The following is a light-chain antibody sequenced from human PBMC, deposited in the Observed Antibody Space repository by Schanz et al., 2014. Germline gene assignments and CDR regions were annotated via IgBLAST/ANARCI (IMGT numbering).Light chain of an antibody. Sequence: EIVLTQSSGTLSLSPGERATLSCRASQSVASNFLAWYQQRPGQAPRLLIYGASSRATGVPDRFSGSGSESETDFTLTISRLEPEDFAVYYCQQYGTSPLTFGGGTKVGIK. CDR2: GAS. CDR1: QSVASNF. V-gene: IGKV3-20*01. J-gene: IGKJ4*01. CDR3: QQYGTSPLT.